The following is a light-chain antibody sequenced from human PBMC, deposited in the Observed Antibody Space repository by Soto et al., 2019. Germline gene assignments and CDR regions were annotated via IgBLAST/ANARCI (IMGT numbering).Light chain of an antibody. CDR2: DVS. Sequence: QSALTQPASVSGSPGQSITISCTGTSSDVGGYNYVSWYQQHPGKAPKLMIYDVSNRPPGVSNRFSGSKSRNTASLTISGLQAEDDADYYCSSYTSSSTLVVFGGGTKVTVL. J-gene: IGLJ2*01. V-gene: IGLV2-14*01. CDR1: SSDVGGYNY. CDR3: SSYTSSSTLVV.